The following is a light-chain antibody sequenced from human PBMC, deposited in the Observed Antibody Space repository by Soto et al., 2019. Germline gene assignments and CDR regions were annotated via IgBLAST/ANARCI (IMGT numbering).Light chain of an antibody. CDR3: SSYGGSNNLNWL. V-gene: IGLV2-8*01. Sequence: QSVLTQPPSASGSPGQSVTISCTGTSSDVGGYNFVSWYQQQPGKAPKLLIYEVSKRPSVVPDRFSGSKSGYTASLTVSGLQAEDEADYYCSSYGGSNNLNWLFGGGTQLTVL. CDR2: EVS. J-gene: IGLJ3*02. CDR1: SSDVGGYNF.